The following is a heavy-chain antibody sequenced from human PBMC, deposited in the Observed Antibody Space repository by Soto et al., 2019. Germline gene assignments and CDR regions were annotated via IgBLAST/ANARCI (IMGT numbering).Heavy chain of an antibody. CDR1: GYIFTNYW. CDR3: ARQIYDSDTGPNFQYYFDS. Sequence: GESLKISCRASGYIFTNYWITWVRQMPGQGLERMGTVDPSDSSAVYSPSFQGHVTISVTKSITTVFLQWSSLRASDTAMYYCARQIYDSDTGPNFQYYFDSWGQGTPVTVSS. J-gene: IGHJ4*02. CDR2: VDPSDSSA. D-gene: IGHD3-22*01. V-gene: IGHV5-10-1*01.